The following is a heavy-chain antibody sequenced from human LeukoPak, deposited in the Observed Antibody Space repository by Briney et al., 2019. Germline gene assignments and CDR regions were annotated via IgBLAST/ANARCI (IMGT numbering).Heavy chain of an antibody. J-gene: IGHJ4*02. V-gene: IGHV4-39*01. CDR1: GGSISSSSYY. CDR2: LYYSGST. CDR3: AEGGGVNFDWSLYSGFDY. D-gene: IGHD3-9*01. Sequence: PSETLSLTCTVSGGSISSSSYYWGWIRQPPGKGLEWIGSLYYSGSTYYNPSLKSRVTISVDTSKNQFSLKLSSVTAADTAVYYCAEGGGVNFDWSLYSGFDYWGQGTLVTVSS.